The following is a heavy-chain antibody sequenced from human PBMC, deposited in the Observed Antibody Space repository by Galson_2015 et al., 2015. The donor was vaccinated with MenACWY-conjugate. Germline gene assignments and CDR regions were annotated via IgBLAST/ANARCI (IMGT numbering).Heavy chain of an antibody. CDR2: IYYSGTT. J-gene: IGHJ4*02. CDR1: GGSISSYY. V-gene: IGHV4-59*08. Sequence: SETLSLTCTVSGGSISSYYLSWIRQPPGKGLEWIGYIYYSGTTKYNPSLKSRVTISADTSKTQFSLRLSSVTAADTAVYYCARRHCSSGSCFFDYWGQGSLVTVSS. CDR3: ARRHCSSGSCFFDY. D-gene: IGHD2-15*01.